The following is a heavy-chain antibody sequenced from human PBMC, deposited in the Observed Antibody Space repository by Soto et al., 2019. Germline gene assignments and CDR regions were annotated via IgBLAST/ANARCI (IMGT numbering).Heavy chain of an antibody. V-gene: IGHV3-23*01. CDR2: ISGSGGST. D-gene: IGHD6-13*01. J-gene: IGHJ4*02. CDR1: GFTFSSYA. CDR3: ARRGPGTYFDY. Sequence: EVQLLDSGGGLVQPGGSLRLSCAASGFTFSSYAMNWVRQAPEKGLEWVSVISGSGGSTYYADSVKGRFTISRDNSKNTLYLQMNSLRAEDTAVYYCARRGPGTYFDYWGQGTLVTVSS.